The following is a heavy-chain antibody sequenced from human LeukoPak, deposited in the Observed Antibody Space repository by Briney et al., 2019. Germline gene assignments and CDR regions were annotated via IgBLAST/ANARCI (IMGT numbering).Heavy chain of an antibody. V-gene: IGHV4-59*08. CDR1: GGSISGYY. Sequence: SETLSLTCTVSGGSISGYYWSWIWQPPGKGLEWIGYIYYSGSTNYNPSLKSRVTISVDTSKNQFSLKLSSVTAADTAVYYCARAGIAAAGLSTRFDYWGQGTLVTVSS. CDR3: ARAGIAAAGLSTRFDY. CDR2: IYYSGST. D-gene: IGHD6-13*01. J-gene: IGHJ4*02.